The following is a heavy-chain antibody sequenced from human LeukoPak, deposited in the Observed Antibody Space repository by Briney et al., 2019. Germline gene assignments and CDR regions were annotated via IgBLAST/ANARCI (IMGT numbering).Heavy chain of an antibody. CDR1: GYTFTSYG. V-gene: IGHV1-18*01. Sequence: ASVKVSCKASGYTFTSYGISWVRQAPGQGLEWMGWISAYNGNTNYVQKLQGRVTMTTDTSTSTAYMELRSLRSDDTAVYYCARERVDTAMVEFDYWGQGTLVTVSS. J-gene: IGHJ4*02. CDR2: ISAYNGNT. D-gene: IGHD5-18*01. CDR3: ARERVDTAMVEFDY.